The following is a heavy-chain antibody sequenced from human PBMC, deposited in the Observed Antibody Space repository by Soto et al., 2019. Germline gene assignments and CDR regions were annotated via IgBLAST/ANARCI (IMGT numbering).Heavy chain of an antibody. CDR3: ARGRGTVTTRYYFDY. CDR2: INPNSGGT. D-gene: IGHD4-4*01. CDR1: GYTFTGYY. J-gene: IGHJ4*02. V-gene: IGHV1-2*04. Sequence: ASVKVSCKASGYTFTGYYMHWVRQAPGQGLEWMGWINPNSGGTNYAQKFQGWVTMTRDTSISTAYMELSGLRSDDTAVYYCARGRGTVTTRYYFDYWGQGTLVTVSS.